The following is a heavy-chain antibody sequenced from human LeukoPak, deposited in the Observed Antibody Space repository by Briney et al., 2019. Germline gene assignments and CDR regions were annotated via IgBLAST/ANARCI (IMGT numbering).Heavy chain of an antibody. Sequence: GGSLRLSCAASGFTFSSYAMSWVRQAPGKGLEWVSAISGSGGSTYYADSVKGRFTISRDNSKNTLYLQMNSLRAEDTAVYHCAKHYYDSSGSYYFDYWGQGTLVTVSS. D-gene: IGHD3-22*01. CDR3: AKHYYDSSGSYYFDY. V-gene: IGHV3-23*01. CDR1: GFTFSSYA. J-gene: IGHJ4*02. CDR2: ISGSGGST.